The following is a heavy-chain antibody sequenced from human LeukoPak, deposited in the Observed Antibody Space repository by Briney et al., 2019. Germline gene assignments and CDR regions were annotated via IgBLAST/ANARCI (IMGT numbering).Heavy chain of an antibody. CDR2: IYSSGST. CDR3: AKTAPKNGAFDM. D-gene: IGHD2-8*01. J-gene: IGHJ3*02. Sequence: ASETLSLACTVTGGSISNYYWSWIRQPAGKGLGGIGRIYSSGSTNYNPSRNSRVTMSVDTSKNQFSLKLSSVTAADTAVYYCAKTAPKNGAFDMWGQGTVVSVSS. V-gene: IGHV4-4*07. CDR1: GGSISNYY.